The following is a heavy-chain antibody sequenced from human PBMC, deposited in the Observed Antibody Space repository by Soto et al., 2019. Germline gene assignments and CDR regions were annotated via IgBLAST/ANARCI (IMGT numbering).Heavy chain of an antibody. J-gene: IGHJ6*02. D-gene: IGHD3-3*01. CDR1: GYTLTSYD. Sequence: GASVKVSCKASGYTLTSYDINWVRQATGQGLEWMGWMNPNSGNTGYAQKFQGRVTMTRNTSISTAYMELSSLRSEDTAVYYCARISGDFGLGSSMDVWGQGTTVTVSS. CDR2: MNPNSGNT. CDR3: ARISGDFGLGSSMDV. V-gene: IGHV1-8*01.